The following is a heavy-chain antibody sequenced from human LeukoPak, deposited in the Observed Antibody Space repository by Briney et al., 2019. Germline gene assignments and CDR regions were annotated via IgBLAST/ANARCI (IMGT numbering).Heavy chain of an antibody. CDR2: ISYDGSNK. V-gene: IGHV3-30*18. Sequence: PGGSLRLSCAASGFTFSSYGMHWVRQAPGKGLEWVAVISYDGSNKYYADSVKGRFTISRDNSKNTLYLQMNSLRAEDTAVYYCAKGTYSGSYYIGPWGQGTLVTVSS. CDR1: GFTFSSYG. CDR3: AKGTYSGSYYIGP. D-gene: IGHD1-26*01. J-gene: IGHJ5*02.